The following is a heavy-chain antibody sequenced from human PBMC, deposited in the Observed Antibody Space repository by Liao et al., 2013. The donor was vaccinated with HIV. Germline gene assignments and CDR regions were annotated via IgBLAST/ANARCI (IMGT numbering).Heavy chain of an antibody. CDR3: ARKGVGIDAFDL. V-gene: IGHV4-4*07. CDR1: GYSISSNY. D-gene: IGHD1-14*01. Sequence: QVQMQEWGPGVLKPSDTLSLACGVSGYSISSNYWSWLRQPAGKGLEWIGRIHGSGSSSSNPSLQSRVTMSIDTSKNQFSLNLNSVTAADTAVYFCARKGVGIDAFDLWGEGTVVTVSS. CDR2: IHGSGSS. J-gene: IGHJ3*01.